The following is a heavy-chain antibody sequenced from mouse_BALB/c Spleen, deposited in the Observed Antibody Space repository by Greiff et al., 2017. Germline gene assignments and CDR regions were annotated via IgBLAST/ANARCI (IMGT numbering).Heavy chain of an antibody. CDR3: ARSLIYYDYDRAMDY. D-gene: IGHD2-4*01. V-gene: IGHV3-1*02. J-gene: IGHJ4*01. CDR2: IHYSGST. CDR1: GYSITSGYS. Sequence: VQLQQSGPDLVKPSQSLSLTCTVTGYSITSGYSWHWIRQFPGNKLEWMGYIHYSGSTNYNPSLKSRISITRDTSKNQFFLQLNSVTTEDTATYYCARSLIYYDYDRAMDYWGQGTSVTVSS.